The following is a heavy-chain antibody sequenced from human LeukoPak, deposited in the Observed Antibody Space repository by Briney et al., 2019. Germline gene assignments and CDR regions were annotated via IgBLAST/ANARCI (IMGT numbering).Heavy chain of an antibody. CDR1: GYSISSGYY. J-gene: IGHJ5*02. Sequence: SETLSLTCTVSGYSISSGYYWGWIRQPPGKGLEWIGSIYYSGSTYYNPSLKSRVTISVDTSKNQFSLKLSSVTAADTAVYYCARRVLWFGELCWFDPWGQGTLVTVSS. CDR3: ARRVLWFGELCWFDP. D-gene: IGHD3-10*01. CDR2: IYYSGST. V-gene: IGHV4-38-2*02.